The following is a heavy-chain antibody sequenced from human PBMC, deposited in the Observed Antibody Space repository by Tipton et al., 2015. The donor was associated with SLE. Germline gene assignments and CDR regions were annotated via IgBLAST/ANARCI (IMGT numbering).Heavy chain of an antibody. CDR2: TNYRSKWYT. CDR1: GDSVSSNTAA. Sequence: GLVKHSQTPSLTCAISGDSVSSNTAAWDWIRQSPSIVLEWLGRTNYRSKWYTNYALSVKSRMIITPDTSKNQIFLQLNSVTPDETSVYYCARVTNPGCRVVVCFGDWFDPWGLGTLVTVSS. V-gene: IGHV6-1*01. D-gene: IGHD2-21*01. CDR3: ARVTNPGCRVVVCFGDWFDP. J-gene: IGHJ5*02.